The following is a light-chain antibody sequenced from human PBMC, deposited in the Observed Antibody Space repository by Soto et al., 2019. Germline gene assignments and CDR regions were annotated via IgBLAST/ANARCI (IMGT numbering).Light chain of an antibody. J-gene: IGKJ4*01. V-gene: IGKV1-39*01. CDR2: AAS. Sequence: GGRVTNTCRASQSIRSYLNRYQQKPGKAPKLLIYAASSLQTGVSSRFSGSGSGTDFTLPLTHLPPGAFATFYYGHSSTADTFCGGTKVDIK. CDR3: GHSSTADT. CDR1: QSIRSY.